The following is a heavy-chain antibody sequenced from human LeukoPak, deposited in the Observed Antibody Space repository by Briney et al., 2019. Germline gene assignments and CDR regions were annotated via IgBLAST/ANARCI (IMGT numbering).Heavy chain of an antibody. V-gene: IGHV4-59*01. CDR2: IYYSGST. CDR3: ARVEVLRAFDP. CDR1: GGSISSYY. D-gene: IGHD1-1*01. Sequence: KPSETLSLTCTVSGGSISSYYWSWIRQPPGKGLEWIGYIYYSGSTNYNPSLKSRVTISVDTSKNQFSLKLSSVTAADTAVYYCARVEVLRAFDPWGQGTLVTVSS. J-gene: IGHJ5*02.